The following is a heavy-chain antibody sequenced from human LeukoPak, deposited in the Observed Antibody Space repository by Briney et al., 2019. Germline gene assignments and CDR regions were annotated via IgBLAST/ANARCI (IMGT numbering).Heavy chain of an antibody. D-gene: IGHD4-17*01. V-gene: IGHV3-21*01. CDR3: ARDRSTVKMDV. Sequence: GGSLKLSCAASGFTFSSYSMNWVRQAPGKGLEWVSSISSSSSYIYYADSVKGRFTISRDNAKNSLYLQMNSLRAEDTAVYYCARDRSTVKMDVWGQGTTVTVSS. CDR2: ISSSSSYI. J-gene: IGHJ6*02. CDR1: GFTFSSYS.